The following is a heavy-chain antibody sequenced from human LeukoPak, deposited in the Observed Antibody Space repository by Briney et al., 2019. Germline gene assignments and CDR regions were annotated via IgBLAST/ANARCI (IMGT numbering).Heavy chain of an antibody. CDR1: GGSISSYY. V-gene: IGHV4-59*01. D-gene: IGHD3-22*01. J-gene: IGHJ3*02. CDR2: IYYSGSP. CDR3: AATYYYDSSGYYQEGGRGGFDI. Sequence: SETLSLTCTVSGGSISSYYWSWIRQPPGKGLEWIGYIYYSGSPNYNPSLKSRVTISVDTSKNQFSLKLSSVTAADTAVYYCAATYYYDSSGYYQEGGRGGFDIWGQGTMVTVSS.